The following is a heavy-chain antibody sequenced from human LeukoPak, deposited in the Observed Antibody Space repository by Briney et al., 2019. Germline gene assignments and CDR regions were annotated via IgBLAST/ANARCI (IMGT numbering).Heavy chain of an antibody. CDR1: GFTVSSYY. V-gene: IGHV3-53*01. CDR3: AKPGITMIFCWFDP. CDR2: IDRGGST. D-gene: IGHD3-22*01. J-gene: IGHJ5*02. Sequence: GGSLRLSCAASGFTVSSYYMSWVRQAPGKGLEWVSIIDRGGSTYYADSVKGRFTISRDNSKNTLYLQMNSLRAEDTAVYYCAKPGITMIFCWFDPWGQGTLVTVSS.